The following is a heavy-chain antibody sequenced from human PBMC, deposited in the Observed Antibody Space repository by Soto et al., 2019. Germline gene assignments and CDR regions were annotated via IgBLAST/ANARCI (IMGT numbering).Heavy chain of an antibody. J-gene: IGHJ4*02. Sequence: GGSLRLSCAASGFTFSSYGMHWVRQAPGKGLEWVAVISYDGSNKYYADSVKGRFTISRDNSKNTLYLQMNSLRAEDTAVYYCAKDRPPTRRPAYYFDYWGQGTLVTVSS. D-gene: IGHD1-1*01. CDR3: AKDRPPTRRPAYYFDY. CDR2: ISYDGSNK. CDR1: GFTFSSYG. V-gene: IGHV3-30*18.